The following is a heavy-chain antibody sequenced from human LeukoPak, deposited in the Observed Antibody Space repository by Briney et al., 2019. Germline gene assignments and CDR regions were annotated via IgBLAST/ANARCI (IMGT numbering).Heavy chain of an antibody. V-gene: IGHV3-48*03. J-gene: IGHJ3*02. D-gene: IGHD2-21*02. CDR3: ARDRSKVTAYDDALDI. CDR1: EFTFSSYE. Sequence: GGSLRLSCAASEFTFSSYELNWVRQAPGKGPEWVSYISDIGTTQHYADSVKGRFTISRDNAKNSLYLQMNSLTAEDTAVYYCARDRSKVTAYDDALDIWGQGTMVIVSS. CDR2: ISDIGTTQ.